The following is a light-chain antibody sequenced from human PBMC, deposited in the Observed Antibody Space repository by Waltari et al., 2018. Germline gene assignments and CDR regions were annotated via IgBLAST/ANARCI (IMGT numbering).Light chain of an antibody. CDR3: SSYAGSNNLGV. CDR1: SSDVGGYNY. J-gene: IGLJ2*01. CDR2: DVN. Sequence: QSALTQPPSASGSPGQSVTISCTGTSSDVGGYNYVSCYQQHPGKAPKPVICDVNKRPSGVPDRFSGSKSGNTASLTVSGLQTEDEADYYCSSYAGSNNLGVFGGGTKLTVL. V-gene: IGLV2-8*01.